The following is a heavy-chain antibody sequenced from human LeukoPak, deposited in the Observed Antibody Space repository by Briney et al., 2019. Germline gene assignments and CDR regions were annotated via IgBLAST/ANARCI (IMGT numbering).Heavy chain of an antibody. V-gene: IGHV3-23*01. J-gene: IGHJ4*02. CDR1: GFTFSTYA. Sequence: GGTLRLSCAASGFTFSTYAMTWVRQAPGAGLEWVSAISSGYSTYYADSVRGRFIISRDNSKDTLYLQMNSLRAEDTAAYYCAKDFSQEGSHSVDYWGQGTLVTVSS. CDR3: AKDFSQEGSHSVDY. D-gene: IGHD1-26*01. CDR2: ISSGYST.